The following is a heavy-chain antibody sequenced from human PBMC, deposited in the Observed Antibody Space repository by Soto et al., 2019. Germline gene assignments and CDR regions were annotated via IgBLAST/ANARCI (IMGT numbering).Heavy chain of an antibody. CDR2: INPANGNT. V-gene: IGHV1-3*01. D-gene: IGHD2-21*01. J-gene: IGHJ3*01. CDR3: TSDILFVVPSVIEAFYV. CDR1: GFTFSDTL. Sequence: QVQLVQSGAEMKKPGASVNISCQASGFTFSDTLINWVRQGPGQGLEWMGWINPANGNTRYSESFQGRVTISRLSLASRANVGGFVLISQDTAVGFGTSDILFVVPSVIEAFYVRGHWKLITV.